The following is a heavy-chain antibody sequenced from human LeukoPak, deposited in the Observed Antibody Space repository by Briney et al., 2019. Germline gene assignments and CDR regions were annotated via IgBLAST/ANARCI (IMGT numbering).Heavy chain of an antibody. Sequence: ASVNLSCKASGATFPSNAISWVRQAPGQGLEWMGGTIPILGTTSSSQTFPGRVVITTAESTSTVYMDLSRLTSEDTAVYYCARSERSYNPLGGAYQGCYCYYMVVWGDGTPMTVSS. CDR2: TIPILGTT. J-gene: IGHJ6*03. D-gene: IGHD1-14*01. CDR1: GATFPSNA. CDR3: ARSERSYNPLGGAYQGCYCYYMVV. V-gene: IGHV1-69*05.